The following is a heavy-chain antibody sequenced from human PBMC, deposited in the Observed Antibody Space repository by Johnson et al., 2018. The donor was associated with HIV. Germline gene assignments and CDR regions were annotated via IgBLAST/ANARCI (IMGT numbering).Heavy chain of an antibody. CDR1: GFTVSSNY. CDR2: IWPDGSNR. J-gene: IGHJ3*02. CDR3: ARGLIYCTGGVCYKARDAFDI. V-gene: IGHV3-33*08. Sequence: QVQLVESGGGLIQPGGSLRLSCAASGFTVSSNYMSWVRQAPGKGLEWVAVIWPDGSNRYYADSVKGRFTISRDNSKNPLYRQMNSLRAEDTAVYYCARGLIYCTGGVCYKARDAFDIWGQGTMVTVSS. D-gene: IGHD2-8*02.